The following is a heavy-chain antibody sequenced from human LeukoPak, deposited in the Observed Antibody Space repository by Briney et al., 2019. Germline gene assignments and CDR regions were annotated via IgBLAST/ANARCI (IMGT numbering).Heavy chain of an antibody. J-gene: IGHJ6*02. D-gene: IGHD2-21*02. CDR2: ISSSGGTI. V-gene: IGHV3-48*03. Sequence: PGGSLRLSCEASGFTFSNHEMNWVRQAPGKGLEWVSYISSSGGTIYYADSVKGRFTISRDNAKNSLYLQMNSLRAEDTAVYYCARDRGVTLFYYGMDVWGQGTTVTVSS. CDR1: GFTFSNHE. CDR3: ARDRGVTLFYYGMDV.